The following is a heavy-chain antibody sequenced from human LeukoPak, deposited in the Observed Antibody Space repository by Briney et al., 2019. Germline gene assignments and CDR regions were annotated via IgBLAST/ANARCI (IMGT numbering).Heavy chain of an antibody. CDR3: ARMPQTNYDILTGYFALDYYMDV. CDR1: GYSFTSYW. Sequence: GESLKISCKGSGYSFTSYWIGWVRQMPGKGLEWMGIIYPGDSDTRYSPSFQGQVTISADKSISTAYLQWSSLKASDTAMYYCARMPQTNYDILTGYFALDYYMDVWGKGTTVTISS. CDR2: IYPGDSDT. D-gene: IGHD3-9*01. V-gene: IGHV5-51*01. J-gene: IGHJ6*03.